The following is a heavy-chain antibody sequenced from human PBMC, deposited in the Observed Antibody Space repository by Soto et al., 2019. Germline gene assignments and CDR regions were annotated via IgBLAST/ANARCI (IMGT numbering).Heavy chain of an antibody. J-gene: IGHJ6*02. CDR1: GDSVSSSDYY. CDR2: ISYSGGT. V-gene: IGHV4-61*08. D-gene: IGHD3-10*01. CDR3: ARAYYYGSGRGRSMDV. Sequence: QVQLQESGPGLVKPSETLSLTCTVSGDSVSSSDYYWMWIRQPPGKGLEWLGYISYSGGTNHNPALKSQGSISRDTAKTPFSLKLSFVIAADTAVYYCARAYYYGSGRGRSMDVWGQGITVTVSS.